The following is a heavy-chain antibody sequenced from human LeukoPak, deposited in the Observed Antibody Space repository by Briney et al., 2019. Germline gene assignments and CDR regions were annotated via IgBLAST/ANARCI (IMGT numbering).Heavy chain of an antibody. J-gene: IGHJ4*02. CDR3: ARAAVSRGSLTTFDY. Sequence: SETLSLTCTVSGGSISSYYWSWIRQPPGKGLEWIGYIYYSGSTNYNPSLKSRVTISVDTSKNQFSLKLSSVTAADTAVYYCARAAVSRGSLTTFDYWGQGTLVTVPS. CDR2: IYYSGST. V-gene: IGHV4-59*01. CDR1: GGSISSYY. D-gene: IGHD2/OR15-2a*01.